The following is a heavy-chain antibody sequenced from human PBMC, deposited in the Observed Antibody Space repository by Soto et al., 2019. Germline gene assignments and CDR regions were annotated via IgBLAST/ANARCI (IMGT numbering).Heavy chain of an antibody. V-gene: IGHV4-31*03. CDR3: ARGRGIVATINRSLLFDY. J-gene: IGHJ4*02. Sequence: QVQLQESGPGLVKPSQTLSLTCTVSGGSISSGGYYWSWIRQHPGKGLEWIGYIYYSGSTYYNPSLKSRDTISVDTSKNQFSLQLSSVTAATTAVYYWARGRGIVATINRSLLFDYWGQGTLVTVSS. CDR2: IYYSGST. D-gene: IGHD5-12*01. CDR1: GGSISSGGYY.